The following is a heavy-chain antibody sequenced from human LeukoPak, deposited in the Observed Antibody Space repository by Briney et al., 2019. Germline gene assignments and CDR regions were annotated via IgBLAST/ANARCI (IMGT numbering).Heavy chain of an antibody. CDR2: IYTSGST. V-gene: IGHV4-61*02. Sequence: PSETLSLTCTVSGGSISSGSYYWSWIRQPAGKGLEWIGRIYTSGSTNYNPSLKSRVTISVDTSKNQFSLKLSSVTAADTAVYYCASDRAGGWFDPWGQGTLVTVSS. CDR3: ASDRAGGWFDP. D-gene: IGHD3-10*01. CDR1: GGSISSGSYY. J-gene: IGHJ5*02.